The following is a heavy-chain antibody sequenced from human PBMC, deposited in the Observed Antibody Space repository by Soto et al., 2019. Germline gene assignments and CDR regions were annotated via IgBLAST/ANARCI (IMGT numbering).Heavy chain of an antibody. D-gene: IGHD2-15*01. J-gene: IGHJ6*02. CDR3: ARLGYCSGGSCYYYYYGMDV. CDR1: GGSISSSSYY. V-gene: IGHV4-39*01. CDR2: IYYSGST. Sequence: QLQLQESGPGLVKPSETLSLTCTVSGGSISSSSYYWGWIRQPPGKGLEWIGSIYYSGSTYYNPSLKSRVPISVDTSKNQFSLKLSSVTAADTAVYYCARLGYCSGGSCYYYYYGMDVWGQGTTVTVSS.